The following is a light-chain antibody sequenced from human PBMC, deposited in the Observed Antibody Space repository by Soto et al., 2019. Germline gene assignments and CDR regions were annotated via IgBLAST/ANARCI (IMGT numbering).Light chain of an antibody. CDR1: QSVSSY. Sequence: EIVLTQSPATLSLSPGERATLSCRASQSVSSYLAWYQQKPGQAPRLLIYDASNRATGIPARFSGSGSGTDFTVTISSLEPEDFAVYYCQNGSKWLTFGGGTKVDIK. CDR2: DAS. V-gene: IGKV3-11*01. J-gene: IGKJ4*01. CDR3: QNGSKWLT.